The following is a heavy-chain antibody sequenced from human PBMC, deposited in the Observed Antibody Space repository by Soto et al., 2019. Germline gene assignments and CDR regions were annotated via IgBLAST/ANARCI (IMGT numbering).Heavy chain of an antibody. CDR3: AKESPVYYDSSGPYTGFAP. CDR1: GFTFSSYG. D-gene: IGHD3-22*01. CDR2: ISYDGSNK. V-gene: IGHV3-30*18. J-gene: IGHJ5*02. Sequence: GGSLRLSCAASGFTFSSYGMHWVRQAPGKGLEWVAVISYDGSNKYYADSVKGRFTISRDNSKNTLYLQMNSLRAEDTAVYYCAKESPVYYDSSGPYTGFAPGGQEPLVTVPS.